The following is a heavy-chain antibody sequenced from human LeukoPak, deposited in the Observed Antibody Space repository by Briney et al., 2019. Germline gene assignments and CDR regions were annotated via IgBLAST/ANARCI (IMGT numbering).Heavy chain of an antibody. Sequence: SETLSLTCTVSGGSISSYYWSWIRQPAGKGLEWIGRIHTSGSTNYNPSLKSRVTMSVDTSKNQFSLKLSSVTAADTAVYYCARAMEVTYYDYVWGSPDAFDIWGQGTMVTVSS. CDR3: ARAMEVTYYDYVWGSPDAFDI. V-gene: IGHV4-4*07. CDR1: GGSISSYY. J-gene: IGHJ3*02. CDR2: IHTSGST. D-gene: IGHD3-16*01.